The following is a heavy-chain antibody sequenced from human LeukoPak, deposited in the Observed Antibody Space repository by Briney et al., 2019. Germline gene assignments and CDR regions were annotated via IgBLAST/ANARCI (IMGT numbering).Heavy chain of an antibody. J-gene: IGHJ4*02. Sequence: PGGSLRLSCAASGFTFSSYAMSWVRQAPGKGLEWVSAISGSGGSTYYADSVKGRFTISRDNSKSTLYLQMNSLRAEDTAVYYCAKQANYYGSGTIGGFDYWGQGTLVTVSS. CDR3: AKQANYYGSGTIGGFDY. V-gene: IGHV3-23*01. CDR2: ISGSGGST. CDR1: GFTFSSYA. D-gene: IGHD3-10*01.